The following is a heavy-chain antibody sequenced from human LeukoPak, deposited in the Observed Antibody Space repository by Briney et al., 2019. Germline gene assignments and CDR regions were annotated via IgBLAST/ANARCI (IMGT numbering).Heavy chain of an antibody. D-gene: IGHD6-6*01. CDR1: GFTFSRYA. J-gene: IGHJ4*02. CDR2: ISYDGSNK. CDR3: AREPYSSSSGGGNYFDH. V-gene: IGHV3-30*01. Sequence: PGRSLRLSCAASGFTFSRYAMHWVRQAPGKGLEWVAVISYDGSNKYYADSVKGRFTISRDNSKNTLYLQMNSLRAEDTAVYYCAREPYSSSSGGGNYFDHWGQGTLVTVSS.